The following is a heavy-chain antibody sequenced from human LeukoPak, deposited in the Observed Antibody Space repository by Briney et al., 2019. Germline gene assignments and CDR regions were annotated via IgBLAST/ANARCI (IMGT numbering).Heavy chain of an antibody. D-gene: IGHD3-22*01. J-gene: IGHJ4*02. V-gene: IGHV1-18*04. CDR3: ARVRDYFDSSDYSDY. Sequence: ASVTVSFTASGYTFTIYYISWVRQAPGQGLEWMGWISAYNSNTKYTQKFQDRVTMTIDTSTTTAYMELRSLTSDDTAVYYCARVRDYFDSSDYSDYWGQGTLVTVSS. CDR2: ISAYNSNT. CDR1: GYTFTIYY.